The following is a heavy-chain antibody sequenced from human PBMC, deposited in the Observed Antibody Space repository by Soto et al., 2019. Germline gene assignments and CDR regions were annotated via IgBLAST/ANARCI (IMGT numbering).Heavy chain of an antibody. J-gene: IGHJ4*02. CDR3: AKDGTYYYDSSGYYYGGDYFDY. CDR2: ISGSGGST. V-gene: IGHV3-23*01. D-gene: IGHD3-22*01. Sequence: HPGGSLRLSCAASGFTFSSYAMSWVRQAPGKGLEWVSAISGSGGSTYYADSVKGRFTISRDNSKNTLYLQMNSLRAEDTAVYYCAKDGTYYYDSSGYYYGGDYFDYWGQGTLVTAPQ. CDR1: GFTFSSYA.